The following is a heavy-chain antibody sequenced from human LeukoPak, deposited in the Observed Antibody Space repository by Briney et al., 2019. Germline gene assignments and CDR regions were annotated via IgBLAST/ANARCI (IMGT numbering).Heavy chain of an antibody. CDR1: GGPITSYY. D-gene: IGHD3-10*01. CDR3: ASFMVRGVHDY. CDR2: IYHSGSN. J-gene: IGHJ4*02. Sequence: PSETLSLTCTVSGGPITSYYWSWIRQPPGKGLEWIGYIYHSGSNYYNPSLKGRVTMSVDRSKNQFSLKLSSVPAADTAVYYCASFMVRGVHDYWGQGTLVTVSS. V-gene: IGHV4-59*04.